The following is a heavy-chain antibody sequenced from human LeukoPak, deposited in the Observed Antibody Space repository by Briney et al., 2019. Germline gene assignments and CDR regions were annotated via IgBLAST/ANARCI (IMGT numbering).Heavy chain of an antibody. CDR1: GYSFTNYW. D-gene: IGHD2-21*02. J-gene: IGHJ3*02. Sequence: RGESLKISCKGSGYSFTNYWIGWVRQMPGKGLEGRGINYPGDSDTKYSPSFQAQVTISAAKSISTDYLQWSSLKASDTAMYYCARPPQAYCGGDCYNNAFDIWGQGTMVTVSS. CDR3: ARPPQAYCGGDCYNNAFDI. V-gene: IGHV5-51*01. CDR2: NYPGDSDT.